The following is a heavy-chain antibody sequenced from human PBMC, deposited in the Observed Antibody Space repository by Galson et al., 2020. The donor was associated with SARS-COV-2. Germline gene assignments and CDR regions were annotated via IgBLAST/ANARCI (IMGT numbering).Heavy chain of an antibody. CDR2: INNGGGAT. D-gene: IGHD6-6*01. Sequence: GGSLRLSCAASGFTFSSYAMNWVRQAPGKGLEWVSTINNGGGATYYAASVKGRFTISRDNSKNTVYLQMKRLRAEDTAVYFCAKEAREYSSSSVVDFWGQGSLVTVSS. CDR3: AKEAREYSSSSVVDF. CDR1: GFTFSSYA. J-gene: IGHJ4*02. V-gene: IGHV3-23*01.